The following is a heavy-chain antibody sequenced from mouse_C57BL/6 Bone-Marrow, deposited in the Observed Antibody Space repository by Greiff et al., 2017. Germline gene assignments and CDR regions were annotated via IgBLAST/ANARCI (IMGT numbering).Heavy chain of an antibody. CDR1: GYTFTSYW. V-gene: IGHV1-72*01. Sequence: QVHVKQPGAELVKPGASVKLSCKASGYTFTSYWMHWVKQRPGRGLEWIGRIDPNSGGTKYNEKFKSKATLTVDKPSSTAYMQLSSLTSEDSAVYYCARLGIYYYGRRYFDVWGTGTTVTVSS. D-gene: IGHD1-1*01. J-gene: IGHJ1*03. CDR2: IDPNSGGT. CDR3: ARLGIYYYGRRYFDV.